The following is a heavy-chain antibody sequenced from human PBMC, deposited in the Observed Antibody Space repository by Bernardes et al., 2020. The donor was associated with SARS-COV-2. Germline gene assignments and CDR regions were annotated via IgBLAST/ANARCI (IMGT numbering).Heavy chain of an antibody. CDR3: ARGVGGYTSGWYAKDY. V-gene: IGHV1-46*01. J-gene: IGHJ4*02. CDR1: GYMFTSFY. CDR2: INPGADST. D-gene: IGHD6-19*01. Sequence: ASVKVSCKASGYMFTSFYIHWVRQAPGQGLEWMGIINPGADSTTYAQNFQGRVTVTGDTSTSTVYMELSSLRSEDTAVYYCARGVGGYTSGWYAKDYWGQGTLVTVSS.